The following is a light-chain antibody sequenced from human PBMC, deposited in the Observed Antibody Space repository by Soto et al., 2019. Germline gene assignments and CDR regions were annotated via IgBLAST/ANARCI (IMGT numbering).Light chain of an antibody. CDR1: SSDVGGYNY. CDR3: NSYTSSRTLV. CDR2: DVS. J-gene: IGLJ1*01. Sequence: QSALTQPASVSGSPGQSITISCTGTSSDVGGYNYVSWYQQHPGKAPKLMIFDVSNRPSGVSNRFSGSKSGNTASLTISGLQAEDGADYYCNSYTSSRTLVFGTGTKLTVL. V-gene: IGLV2-14*03.